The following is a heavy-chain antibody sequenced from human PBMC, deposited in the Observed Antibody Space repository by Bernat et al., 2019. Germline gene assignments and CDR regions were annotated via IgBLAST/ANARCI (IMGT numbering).Heavy chain of an antibody. J-gene: IGHJ4*02. CDR3: AREGGAGYAFDY. D-gene: IGHD5-12*01. V-gene: IGHV3-7*03. CDR2: INQDGSEN. Sequence: EVQLVESGGGLVQPGGSLRLSCAASGFAFNTNWMTWVRQAPGRGLEWVANINQDGSENNYVSSVKGRFTIFRDNTKGSLFLQMNGLRAEDTAYYYCAREGGAGYAFDYWGQGALVTVSS. CDR1: GFAFNTNW.